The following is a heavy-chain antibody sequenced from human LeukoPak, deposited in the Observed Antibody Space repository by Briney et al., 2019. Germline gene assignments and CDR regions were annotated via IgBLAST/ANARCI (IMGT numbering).Heavy chain of an antibody. CDR1: GFTFSSYS. V-gene: IGHV3-21*01. CDR2: ISRSSSYI. J-gene: IGHJ6*03. CDR3: ARDGDDSSGYYYYMDV. D-gene: IGHD3-22*01. Sequence: GGSLRLSCAASGFTFSSYSMNWVRQAPGKGLEWVSSISRSSSYIYYADSVKGRFTISRDNAKNSLYLQMNSLRAEDMAVYYCARDGDDSSGYYYYMDVWGKGTTVTVSS.